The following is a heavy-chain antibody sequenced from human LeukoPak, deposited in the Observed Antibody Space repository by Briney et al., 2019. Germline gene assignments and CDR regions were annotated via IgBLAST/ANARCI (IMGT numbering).Heavy chain of an antibody. V-gene: IGHV1-2*02. Sequence: ASVKVSCKASGYTFTGYYMHWVRQAPGQGLEWMGWINPNSGGTNYAQKFQGRVTMTRDTSISTAYMELRSLRSDDTAVYYCARDFGYYGSGSYYWFDPWGQGTLVTVSS. J-gene: IGHJ5*02. D-gene: IGHD3-10*01. CDR2: INPNSGGT. CDR1: GYTFTGYY. CDR3: ARDFGYYGSGSYYWFDP.